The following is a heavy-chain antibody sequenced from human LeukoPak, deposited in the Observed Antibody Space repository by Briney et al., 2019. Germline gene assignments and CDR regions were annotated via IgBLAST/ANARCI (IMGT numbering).Heavy chain of an antibody. J-gene: IGHJ1*01. V-gene: IGHV3-30*18. Sequence: GGSLRLSCVTSGFTFRNYGMQWVRQAPGKGLEWVAVISHDGTTTFYADSVKGRFTISRDNCKNTLDLQMDSLRAEDTAVYFCAKEPNAYSSGWYFQDWGQGTLVTVSS. CDR2: ISHDGTTT. CDR1: GFTFRNYG. D-gene: IGHD6-25*01. CDR3: AKEPNAYSSGWYFQD.